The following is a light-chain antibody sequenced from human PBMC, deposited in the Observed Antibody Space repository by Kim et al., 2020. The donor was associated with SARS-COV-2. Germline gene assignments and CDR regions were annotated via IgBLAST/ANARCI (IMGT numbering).Light chain of an antibody. CDR3: AAWDDSLSGVV. V-gene: IGLV1-47*01. Sequence: GQRVTISSSGSSSNIGSNYVYWYQQLPGTAPKLLIYRNNQRPSGVPDRLSGSKSGTSASLAISGLRSEDEADYYCAAWDDSLSGVVFGGGTQLTVL. CDR1: SSNIGSNY. J-gene: IGLJ2*01. CDR2: RNN.